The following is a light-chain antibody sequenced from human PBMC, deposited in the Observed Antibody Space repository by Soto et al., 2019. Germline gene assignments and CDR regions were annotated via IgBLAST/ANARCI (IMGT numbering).Light chain of an antibody. CDR1: QSISDT. CDR2: GAS. V-gene: IGKV3D-15*01. Sequence: EIGMTQSPATLSVSPGGRATLSCRASQSISDTLAWYQQKPGQAPRLLIYGASSRAPGCPARFSGSGSGTDYALTISSLQSDDFAVSYTQQYNLWPLTSVAGSKV. CDR3: QQYNLWPLT. J-gene: IGKJ4*01.